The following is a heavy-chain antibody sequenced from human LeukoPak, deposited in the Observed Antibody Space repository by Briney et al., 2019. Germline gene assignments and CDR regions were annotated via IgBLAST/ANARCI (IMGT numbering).Heavy chain of an antibody. J-gene: IGHJ4*02. CDR2: TRSKIYGGAP. CDR1: RFTFRDYG. CDR3: ARGQTVPGAKYYFDF. D-gene: IGHD2/OR15-2a*01. Sequence: GGSLRLSCLTSRFTFRDYGLGWVRQAPGMGLEWVSFTRSKIYGGAPEYAASVRGRFSVSRDDSESVAYLQMNNLKSEDTGVYYCARGQTVPGAKYYFDFWSPGTLVTVSS. V-gene: IGHV3-49*04.